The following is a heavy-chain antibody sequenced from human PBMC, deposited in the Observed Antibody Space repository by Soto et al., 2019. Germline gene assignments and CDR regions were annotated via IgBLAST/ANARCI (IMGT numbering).Heavy chain of an antibody. CDR1: GFTFSSYS. CDR2: ISSSSSYI. V-gene: IGHV3-21*01. Sequence: EVQLVESGGGLVKPGGSLRLSCAASGFTFSSYSMNWVRQAPGKGLEWVSSISSSSSYISYADSVKGRFTISRDNAKNSLYLQMNSLRAEDTAVYYCARDFEPLAAAGGLYWGQGTLVTVSS. D-gene: IGHD6-13*01. J-gene: IGHJ4*02. CDR3: ARDFEPLAAAGGLY.